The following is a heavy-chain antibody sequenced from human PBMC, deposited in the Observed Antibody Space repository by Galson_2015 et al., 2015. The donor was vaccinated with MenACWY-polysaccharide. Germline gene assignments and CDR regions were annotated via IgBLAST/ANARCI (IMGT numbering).Heavy chain of an antibody. D-gene: IGHD6-13*01. Sequence: SLRLSCAASGITASGNTFGGPGLPGVGRAPGRGLEGLAGKQIDGSIKDYAAPVKGGFPVPRDNSRSTLFLEMNSLGAEDTAVYYCARKGSRIVFHAFDTWGQGTMVTVSS. CDR1: GITASGNTFGGPG. J-gene: IGHJ3*02. CDR3: ARKGSRIVFHAFDT. V-gene: IGHV3-33*01. CDR2: KQIDGSIK.